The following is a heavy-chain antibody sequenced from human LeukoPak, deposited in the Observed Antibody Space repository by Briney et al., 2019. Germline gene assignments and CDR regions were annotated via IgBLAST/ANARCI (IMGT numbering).Heavy chain of an antibody. Sequence: GGSLRLSCAASGFTFSRYAMDWVRQAPGKGLEWVSAISGSGGSTYYADSVKGRFTISRDNSKNTLYLQMNSLRAEDTAVYYCAKDYAGDTYYFDYWGQGTLVTVSS. CDR2: ISGSGGST. CDR3: AKDYAGDTYYFDY. CDR1: GFTFSRYA. D-gene: IGHD3-16*01. J-gene: IGHJ4*02. V-gene: IGHV3-23*01.